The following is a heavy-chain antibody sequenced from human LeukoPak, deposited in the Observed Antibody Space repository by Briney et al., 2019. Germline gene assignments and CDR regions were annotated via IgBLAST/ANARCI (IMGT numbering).Heavy chain of an antibody. CDR3: ATDFWSGYYTAHFFHY. CDR1: GYTFTIYG. J-gene: IGHJ4*02. D-gene: IGHD3-3*01. CDR2: ISTYNGNT. Sequence: ASVTVSCTASGYTFTIYGLNRVRQAPGQGLEWMGRISTYNGNTNYAQKLQDRVIMTADTSTSTAYMELRSLKSDDTAVYYCATDFWSGYYTAHFFHYWGQGTLVTVSS. V-gene: IGHV1-18*01.